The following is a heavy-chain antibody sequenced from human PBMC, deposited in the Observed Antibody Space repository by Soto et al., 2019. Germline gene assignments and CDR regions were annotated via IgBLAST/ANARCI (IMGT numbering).Heavy chain of an antibody. D-gene: IGHD3-3*01. Sequence: SETLSLACNVSGGSISGGGYYWRRIRQHPGKGREWIGDNYYSGSTYYNPSRKSRVTILVDTSKNQFSPKMSYVTAADTALHYCWMAKYYDFWSGYYKWNWFYPWGQGTLVTVS. CDR3: WMAKYYDFWSGYYKWNWFYP. CDR2: NYYSGST. J-gene: IGHJ5*02. V-gene: IGHV4-31*03. CDR1: GGSISGGGYY.